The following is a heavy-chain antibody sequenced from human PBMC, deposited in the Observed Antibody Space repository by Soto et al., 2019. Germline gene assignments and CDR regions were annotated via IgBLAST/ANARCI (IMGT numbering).Heavy chain of an antibody. D-gene: IGHD6-13*01. CDR1: GYTFNTYD. CDR2: MNPKTGST. CDR3: ARTMGGIAAAGSDF. V-gene: IGHV1-8*01. Sequence: QVQLVQSGAEVKKPGASVKVSCKASGYTFNTYDIEWVRLATGQGLEWMGSMNPKTGSTDYAQKFQGRVTMTMTTSISTAYLELSSLRSDDTAIYYGARTMGGIAAAGSDFWGQGTLVTVSA. J-gene: IGHJ4*02.